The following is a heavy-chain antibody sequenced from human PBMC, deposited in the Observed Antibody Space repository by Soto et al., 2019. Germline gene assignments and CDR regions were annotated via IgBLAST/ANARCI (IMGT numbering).Heavy chain of an antibody. Sequence: GGSLRLSCAASEFTFSSYWMSWVRQAPGKGLEWVANIKHDGSEKYYVDSVKGRFTISRDNAKNSLYLQMNSLRAEDTAVYYCARDQGYSSSWGQGTLVTVSS. CDR1: EFTFSSYW. J-gene: IGHJ4*02. V-gene: IGHV3-7*01. CDR2: IKHDGSEK. D-gene: IGHD6-13*01. CDR3: ARDQGYSSS.